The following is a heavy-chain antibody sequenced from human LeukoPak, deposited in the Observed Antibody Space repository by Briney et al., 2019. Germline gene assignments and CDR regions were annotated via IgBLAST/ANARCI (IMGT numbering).Heavy chain of an antibody. CDR1: GFTFSSYA. J-gene: IGHJ4*02. CDR2: ISYDGSNK. CDR3: ARDRREITFGGVIVYYFDY. V-gene: IGHV3-30-3*01. Sequence: GRSLRLSCAASGFTFSSYAMHWVRQAPGKGLEWVAVISYDGSNKYYADSVKGRFTISRDNSKNTLYLQMNSLRAEDTAVYYCARDRREITFGGVIVYYFDYWGQGTLVTVSS. D-gene: IGHD3-16*02.